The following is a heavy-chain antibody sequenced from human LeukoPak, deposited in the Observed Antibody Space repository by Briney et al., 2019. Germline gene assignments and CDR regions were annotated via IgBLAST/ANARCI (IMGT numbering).Heavy chain of an antibody. J-gene: IGHJ4*02. CDR2: ISAYNGNT. D-gene: IGHD3-10*01. CDR1: GYTFTSYG. CDR3: ARVEGSASMVRGVIRYFDY. V-gene: IGHV1-18*01. Sequence: RASVKVSCKASGYTFTSYGISWVRRAPGQGLEWMGWISAYNGNTNYAQKLQGRVTMTTDTSTSTAYMELRSLRSDDTAVYYCARVEGSASMVRGVIRYFDYWGQGTLVTVSS.